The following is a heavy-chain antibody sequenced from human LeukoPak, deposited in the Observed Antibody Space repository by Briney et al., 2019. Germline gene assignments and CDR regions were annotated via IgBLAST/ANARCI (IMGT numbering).Heavy chain of an antibody. Sequence: ASVKVSCKASGYTFTTYGIVWLRQAPGEGIQWMGWISPYNDNTKYAQKLQGRVTITRNTSISTAYMELSSLRSEDTAVYYCARGHLGTTVVTPYYYYMDVWGKGTTVTVSS. CDR1: GYTFTTYG. CDR2: ISPYNDNT. D-gene: IGHD4-23*01. V-gene: IGHV1-18*01. CDR3: ARGHLGTTVVTPYYYYMDV. J-gene: IGHJ6*03.